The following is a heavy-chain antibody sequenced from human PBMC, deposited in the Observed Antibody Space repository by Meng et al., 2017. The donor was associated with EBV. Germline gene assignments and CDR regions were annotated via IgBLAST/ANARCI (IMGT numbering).Heavy chain of an antibody. J-gene: IGHJ5*02. CDR1: GYTFTSYG. CDR2: ISAYNSNT. V-gene: IGHV1-18*01. CDR3: ARETSGYDFNWFDP. Sequence: LRTGAEVKRAVASVKVSCKASGYTFTSYGISWVRQAARQRLEWMGWISAYNSNTNYAQKLQGRVTMTTDTSTSTAYMELRSLRSDDTAVYYCARETSGYDFNWFDPWGQGTLVTVSS. D-gene: IGHD5-12*01.